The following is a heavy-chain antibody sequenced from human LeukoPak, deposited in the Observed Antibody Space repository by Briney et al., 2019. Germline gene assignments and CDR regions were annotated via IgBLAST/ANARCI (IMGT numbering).Heavy chain of an antibody. Sequence: GASVTVSCKASVYTFTSYDINWVRQATGQGLEWMGWMNPNSGNTGYAQKFQGRVTITRNTSISTAYMELSSLRSEDTAVYYCARGPTPTRYYDFWSGYDYWGQGTLVTVSS. V-gene: IGHV1-8*03. CDR1: VYTFTSYD. D-gene: IGHD3-3*01. CDR2: MNPNSGNT. CDR3: ARGPTPTRYYDFWSGYDY. J-gene: IGHJ4*02.